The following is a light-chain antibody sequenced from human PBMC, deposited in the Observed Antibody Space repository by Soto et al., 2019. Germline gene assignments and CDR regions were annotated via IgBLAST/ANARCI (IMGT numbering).Light chain of an antibody. CDR1: QSVSSSS. Sequence: EVVLTQSPGTLSLSPGERATLSCRASQSVSSSSLAWYQQKPGQAPRLLIYAASKRASGIPGRFSGSGSGTDFTLSINRVEPEDFAVYYCQQYVSSPPTYAFGQGTKLEIK. J-gene: IGKJ2*01. V-gene: IGKV3-20*01. CDR3: QQYVSSPPTYA. CDR2: AAS.